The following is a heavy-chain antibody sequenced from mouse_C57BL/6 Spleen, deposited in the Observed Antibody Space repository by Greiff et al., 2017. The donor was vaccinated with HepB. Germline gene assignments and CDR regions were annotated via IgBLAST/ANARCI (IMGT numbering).Heavy chain of an antibody. CDR3: ARRAYYDYDDGYYFDY. CDR1: GFTFSDYG. D-gene: IGHD2-4*01. CDR2: ISSGSSTI. V-gene: IGHV5-17*01. J-gene: IGHJ2*01. Sequence: DVKLVESGGGLVKPGGSLKLSCAASGFTFSDYGMHWVRQAPEKGLEWVAYISSGSSTIYYADTVKGRFTISRDNAKNTLFLQMTSLRSEDTAMYYCARRAYYDYDDGYYFDYWGQGTTLTVSS.